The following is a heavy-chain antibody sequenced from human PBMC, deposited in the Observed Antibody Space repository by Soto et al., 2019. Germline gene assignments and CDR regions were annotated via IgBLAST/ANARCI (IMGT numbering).Heavy chain of an antibody. J-gene: IGHJ3*02. CDR1: GYTFTSYG. V-gene: IGHV1-18*01. CDR3: ARGIGYYDILTGYHKTPDAFDI. D-gene: IGHD3-9*01. Sequence: GASVKVSCKASGYTFTSYGICCVRQAPGQGLEWMGWISAYNGNTNYAQKLQGRVTMTTDTSTSTAYMELRSLRSDDTAVYYCARGIGYYDILTGYHKTPDAFDIWGQGTMVTVSS. CDR2: ISAYNGNT.